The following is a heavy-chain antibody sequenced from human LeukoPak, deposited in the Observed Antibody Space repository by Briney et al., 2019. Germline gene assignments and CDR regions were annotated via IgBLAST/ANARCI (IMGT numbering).Heavy chain of an antibody. CDR2: ISAYNGNT. Sequence: ASVKVSCKASGYTFTSYGISWVRQAPGQGLEWMGWISAYNGNTNYAQKLQGRVTMTTDTSTSTAYMELRSLRSDGTAVYYCAREPYYGSGSYIFDYWGQGTLVTVSS. CDR3: AREPYYGSGSYIFDY. V-gene: IGHV1-18*01. CDR1: GYTFTSYG. J-gene: IGHJ4*02. D-gene: IGHD3-10*01.